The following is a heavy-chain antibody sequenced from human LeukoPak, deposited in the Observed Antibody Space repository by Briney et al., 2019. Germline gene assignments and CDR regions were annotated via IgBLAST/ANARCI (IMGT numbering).Heavy chain of an antibody. D-gene: IGHD3-22*01. Sequence: PGGSLRLSCAASGFTVSSNYMTWVRQAPGKGLEWIGSIHYSGSAYYSPSLKSRVTVSVDTSKNQFSLKLSSVTAADTAVYYCARRPRSGYYLDYWGQGTLVTVSS. V-gene: IGHV4-59*05. CDR3: ARRPRSGYYLDY. J-gene: IGHJ4*02. CDR1: GFTVSSNY. CDR2: IHYSGSA.